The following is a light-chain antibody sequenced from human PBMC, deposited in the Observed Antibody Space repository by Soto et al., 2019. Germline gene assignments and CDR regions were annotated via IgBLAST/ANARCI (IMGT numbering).Light chain of an antibody. J-gene: IGKJ2*01. CDR3: QQSYSTPPT. CDR2: AAS. V-gene: IGKV1-39*01. Sequence: DVHMTQSPSSLSVSVGDRVTITCRASQSISSYVNWYQQKSGQAPKLLIYAASSLRSGVPSRFSGTGSGTDFTLTITSLQPEDFASYHCQQSYSTPPTFGQGTKWIS. CDR1: QSISSY.